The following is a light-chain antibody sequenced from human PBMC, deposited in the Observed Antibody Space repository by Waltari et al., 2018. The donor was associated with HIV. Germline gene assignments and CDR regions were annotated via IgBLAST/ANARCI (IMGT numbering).Light chain of an antibody. CDR3: QQRSNWSIT. J-gene: IGKJ5*01. CDR2: DTS. Sequence: EIVLIQSPATMSLSPGERATLSCRASQSVSSYLDWYDQKPGQSPRLLIYDTSTRATGIPARFSGSWSATDFTLTITSLEPEDSAVYYCQQRSNWSITFGQGTRLEIK. V-gene: IGKV3-11*01. CDR1: QSVSSY.